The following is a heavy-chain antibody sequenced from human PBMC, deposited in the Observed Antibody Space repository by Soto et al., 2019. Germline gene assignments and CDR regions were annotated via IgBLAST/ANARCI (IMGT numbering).Heavy chain of an antibody. CDR3: AKDSNKYSSSLRGRYFDY. J-gene: IGHJ4*02. CDR1: GFPFSSYV. D-gene: IGHD4-4*01. Sequence: GGSLRLSCAASGFPFSSYVMSWVRQAPGKGLEWVSGISGGGSNTFYADYVKGRFTVSRDNSKNTLLLQMNSLGAEDTAVYYCAKDSNKYSSSLRGRYFDYWGQGIGVTVSS. V-gene: IGHV3-23*01. CDR2: ISGGGSNT.